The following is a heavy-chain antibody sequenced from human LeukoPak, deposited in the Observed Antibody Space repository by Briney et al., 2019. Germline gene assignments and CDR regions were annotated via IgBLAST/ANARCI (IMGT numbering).Heavy chain of an antibody. Sequence: SETLSLTCSVSGGSVSSSSYYWGWIRAPPGKGLEWIGSINYSGTTYYHPSLKSRVTISIDTSKNQFSLKLSSVTAADTAVYYCARLKYDPFNYHSGSHYYYGMDVWGQGTTVTVSS. CDR2: INYSGTT. D-gene: IGHD1-26*01. CDR1: GGSVSSSSYY. CDR3: ARLKYDPFNYHSGSHYYYGMDV. J-gene: IGHJ6*02. V-gene: IGHV4-39*07.